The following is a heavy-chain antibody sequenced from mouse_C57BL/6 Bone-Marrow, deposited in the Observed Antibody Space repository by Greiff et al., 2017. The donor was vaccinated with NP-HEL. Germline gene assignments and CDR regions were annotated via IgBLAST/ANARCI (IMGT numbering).Heavy chain of an antibody. J-gene: IGHJ1*03. CDR1: GFSFNTYA. CDR3: VRGAARGWYFDV. CDR2: IRSKSNNYAT. V-gene: IGHV10-1*01. D-gene: IGHD3-1*01. Sequence: DVKLVESGGGLVQPKGSLKLSCAASGFSFNTYAMNWVRQAPGEGLEWVARIRSKSNNYATYYADSVKDRFTISRDDSESMLYLQMNNLKTEDTAMYYCVRGAARGWYFDVWGTGTTVTVSS.